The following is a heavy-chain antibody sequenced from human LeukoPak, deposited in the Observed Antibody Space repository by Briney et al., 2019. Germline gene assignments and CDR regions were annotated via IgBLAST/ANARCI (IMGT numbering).Heavy chain of an antibody. CDR3: ARRGSSGWYDY. CDR2: ISGGGPVT. CDR1: GFTFSSYA. Sequence: GGSLRLSCAASGFTFSSYAMSWVRQAPGKGLECVSAISGGGPVTYYTDSVKGRFTISRDNSKNTLYLEMNSLRAEDTAVYYCARRGSSGWYDYWGQGTLDTVSS. J-gene: IGHJ4*02. D-gene: IGHD6-19*01. V-gene: IGHV3-23*01.